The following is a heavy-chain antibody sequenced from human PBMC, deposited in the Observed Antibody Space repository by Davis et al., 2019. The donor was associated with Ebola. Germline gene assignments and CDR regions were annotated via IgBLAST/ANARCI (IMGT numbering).Heavy chain of an antibody. D-gene: IGHD2-8*02. Sequence: GESLKISCTVSQFTISSYAFSWVRQAPGKGLEWLGRITSRAAGGTIDYAAPAKGRFTISGDASKNTLYLQLNSLITEDTAMYYCISSLSTPGGFDIWGQGTMVTVCS. V-gene: IGHV3-15*01. CDR3: ISSLSTPGGFDI. CDR2: ITSRAAGGTI. J-gene: IGHJ3*02. CDR1: QFTISSYA.